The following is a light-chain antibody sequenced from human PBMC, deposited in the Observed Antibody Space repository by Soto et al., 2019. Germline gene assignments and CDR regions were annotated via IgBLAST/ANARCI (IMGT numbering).Light chain of an antibody. Sequence: DIQMTQSPSTLSASVGDRVTITCRASQSISGWLAWYQQKPGKAPNLLIYKASSLESGVPLRFSGSGSGTEFTLTISSLQPDDFAAYCCQHYNPYPWTFGQGTKVEIK. CDR2: KAS. J-gene: IGKJ1*01. V-gene: IGKV1-5*03. CDR3: QHYNPYPWT. CDR1: QSISGW.